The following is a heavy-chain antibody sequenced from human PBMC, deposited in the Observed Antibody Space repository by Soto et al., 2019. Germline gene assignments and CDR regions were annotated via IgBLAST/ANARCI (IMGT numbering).Heavy chain of an antibody. CDR3: ARTYYYDSSGYEFDY. CDR2: IYYSGST. V-gene: IGHV4-31*03. CDR1: GGSISSGGYY. D-gene: IGHD3-22*01. J-gene: IGHJ4*02. Sequence: SETLSLTCTVSGGSISSGGYYWSWIRQHPGKGLEWIGYIYYSGSTYYNPSLKSRVTISVDTSKNQFSLKLSSVTAADTAVYYCARTYYYDSSGYEFDYWGQGTLVTVSS.